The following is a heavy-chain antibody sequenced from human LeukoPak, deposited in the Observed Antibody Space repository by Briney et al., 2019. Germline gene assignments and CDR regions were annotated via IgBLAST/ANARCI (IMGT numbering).Heavy chain of an antibody. Sequence: GGSLRLSRTASGFTLRDYWMHWVRQAPGKGLVWVSRIDRDASPTNYADSVKGRFTISRDNARNTLYLQMNSLRAEDTAVYYCARINSGDDSWGQGTLVTVSS. CDR3: ARINSGDDS. J-gene: IGHJ5*01. CDR2: IDRDASPT. V-gene: IGHV3-74*01. CDR1: GFTLRDYW. D-gene: IGHD3-10*01.